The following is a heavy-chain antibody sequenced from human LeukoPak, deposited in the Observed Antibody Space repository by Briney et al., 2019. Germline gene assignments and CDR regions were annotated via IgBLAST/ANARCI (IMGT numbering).Heavy chain of an antibody. Sequence: GGSLRLSCAASGFTFSSYAMSWVRQAPGKGLEWVSTISGSGGSTYYADSVKGRLTISRDNSKNTLYLQMNSLRAEDTAVYYCAKATGGRFDPWGQGTPVTVSS. J-gene: IGHJ5*02. D-gene: IGHD4-23*01. CDR2: ISGSGGST. CDR1: GFTFSSYA. CDR3: AKATGGRFDP. V-gene: IGHV3-23*01.